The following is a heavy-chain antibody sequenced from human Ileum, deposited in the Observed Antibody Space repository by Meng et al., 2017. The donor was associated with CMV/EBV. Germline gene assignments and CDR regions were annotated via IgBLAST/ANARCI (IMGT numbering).Heavy chain of an antibody. CDR2: IHPTGTT. Sequence: QLRRQQSCPTLLQPSETLSLTCPVTGGPLTSYYWTWIRQPAGKGLEWIGRIHPTGTTDDNPSLRSRVSMSLDKSKNQFSLKLTSVTAADTAVYYCARAAARGVPVDLWGQGTLVTVSS. J-gene: IGHJ5*02. V-gene: IGHV4-4*07. CDR1: GGPLTSYY. CDR3: ARAAARGVPVDL. D-gene: IGHD3-10*01.